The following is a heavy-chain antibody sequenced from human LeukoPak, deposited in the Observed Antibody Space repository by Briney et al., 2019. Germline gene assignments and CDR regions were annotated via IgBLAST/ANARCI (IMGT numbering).Heavy chain of an antibody. CDR3: ARLRVHGDYGSFRYYYYYYMDV. CDR2: IYYSWST. J-gene: IGHJ6*03. V-gene: IGHV4-39*07. Sequence: SETLSLTCTVSGGSIRSSSNYYWGWIRQPPGKGLEFIGSIYYSWSTFYNPSLTSRVTISVDTSKNQFSLKLNSVTAADTAVYYCARLRVHGDYGSFRYYYYYYMDVWGKGTTVTVSS. CDR1: GGSIRSSSNYY. D-gene: IGHD4-17*01.